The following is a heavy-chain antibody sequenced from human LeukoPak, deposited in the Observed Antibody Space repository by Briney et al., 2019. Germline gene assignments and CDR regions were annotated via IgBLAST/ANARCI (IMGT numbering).Heavy chain of an antibody. V-gene: IGHV3-21*01. J-gene: IGHJ4*02. CDR2: ISSSSSYI. D-gene: IGHD3-10*01. CDR1: GFTFSSYS. Sequence: GGSLRLSCAASGFTFSSYSMNWVRQAPGKGLEWVSSISSSSSYIYYADSVKGRFTISRDNAKNSLYLQMNSLRAEDTAVYYCARDRDTMVRGVHYFDYWGQGTLVTVSS. CDR3: ARDRDTMVRGVHYFDY.